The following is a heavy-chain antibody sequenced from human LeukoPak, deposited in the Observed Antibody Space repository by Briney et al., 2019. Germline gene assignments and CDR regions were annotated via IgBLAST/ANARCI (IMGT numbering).Heavy chain of an antibody. CDR1: GFTFSADS. V-gene: IGHV3-48*02. J-gene: IGHJ4*02. D-gene: IGHD1-14*01. Sequence: PGGSLRLSCVGSGFTFSADSMNWVRQAPEKGLEWISYISRSGSTTYYGDSVKGRSTISRDNAKNSVLLQLNSLRDEDTAVYFCARDRPGKYYFDSWGQGALVIVSS. CDR2: ISRSGSTT. CDR3: ARDRPGKYYFDS.